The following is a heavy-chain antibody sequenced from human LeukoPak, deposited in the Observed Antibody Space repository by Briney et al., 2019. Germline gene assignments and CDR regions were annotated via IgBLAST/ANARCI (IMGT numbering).Heavy chain of an antibody. CDR2: IYHSGST. D-gene: IGHD3-16*01. J-gene: IGHJ3*02. V-gene: IGHV4-30-2*01. Sequence: PSETLSLTCTVSGGSISSGGYYWSWIRQPPGKGLEWIGYIYHSGSTYYNPSLKSRVTISVDRSKNQFSLKLSSVTAADTAVYYYARWPSPTFWGLDIWGQGTMVTVSS. CDR3: ARWPSPTFWGLDI. CDR1: GGSISSGGYY.